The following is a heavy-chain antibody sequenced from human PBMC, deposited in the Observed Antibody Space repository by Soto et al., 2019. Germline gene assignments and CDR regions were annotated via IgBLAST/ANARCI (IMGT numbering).Heavy chain of an antibody. V-gene: IGHV3-33*08. CDR1: GFTFSSYG. D-gene: IGHD2-15*01. CDR3: ARDPQGYCSGGSCYHSYYYMDV. J-gene: IGHJ6*03. CDR2: IWYDGSNK. Sequence: PGGSLRLSCAASGFTFSSYGMHWVRQAPGKGLEWVAVIWYDGSNKYYADSVKGRFTISRDNSKNTLYLQMNSLRAEDTAVYYCARDPQGYCSGGSCYHSYYYMDVCGKGTTVTVSS.